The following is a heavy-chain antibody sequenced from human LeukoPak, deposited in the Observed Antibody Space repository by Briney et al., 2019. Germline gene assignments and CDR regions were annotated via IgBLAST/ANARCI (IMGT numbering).Heavy chain of an antibody. J-gene: IGHJ4*02. Sequence: PGGSLRLSCAASGFTVSSNYMSWVHQAPGKGLEWVSVIYSGGSTYYADSVKGRFTISRDNSKNTLYLQMNSLRAEDTAVYYCARDPGYSYGYFDYWGQGTLVTVSS. CDR1: GFTVSSNY. CDR3: ARDPGYSYGYFDY. V-gene: IGHV3-53*01. CDR2: IYSGGST. D-gene: IGHD5-18*01.